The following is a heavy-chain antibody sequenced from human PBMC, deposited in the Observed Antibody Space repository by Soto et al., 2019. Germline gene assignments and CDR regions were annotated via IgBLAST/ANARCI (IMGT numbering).Heavy chain of an antibody. D-gene: IGHD6-25*01. J-gene: IGHJ4*02. Sequence: ASVHACCKASGYTFTSYGISWVRQAPGQGLEWMGWISAYNGNTNYAQKLQGRVTMTTDTSTSTAYMELRSLRSDDTAVYYCAIGGSGGYRFYCDYWSQGTPVTVSS. CDR1: GYTFTSYG. CDR3: AIGGSGGYRFYCDY. V-gene: IGHV1-18*01. CDR2: ISAYNGNT.